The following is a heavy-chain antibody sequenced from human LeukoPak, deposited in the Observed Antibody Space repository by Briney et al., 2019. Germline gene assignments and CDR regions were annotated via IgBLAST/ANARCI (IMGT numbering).Heavy chain of an antibody. J-gene: IGHJ3*02. CDR3: ATSALRYFDWSSDAFDI. D-gene: IGHD3-9*01. V-gene: IGHV4-34*01. CDR1: GGSFSGYY. CDR2: INHSGST. Sequence: SETLSLTCAVYGGSFSGYYWSWIRQPPGKGLEWIGEINHSGSTNYNPSLKSRVTISVDTSKNQFSLKLSSVTAADTAVYYCATSALRYFDWSSDAFDIWGQGTMVTVSS.